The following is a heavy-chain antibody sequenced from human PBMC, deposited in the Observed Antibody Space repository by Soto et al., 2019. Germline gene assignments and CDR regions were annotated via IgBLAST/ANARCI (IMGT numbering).Heavy chain of an antibody. V-gene: IGHV6-1*01. CDR3: ARGSYYSGWV. CDR2: TYYRSKWYS. Sequence: PSQTLSLTCVISGDSVSSTSTAWSWIRKSPSRGLEWLGRTYYRSKWYSDYAVSVKSRITINPDTSKNQFSLQLNSVTPEDTAVYYCARGSYYSGWVWGQGTLVTVSS. CDR1: GDSVSSTSTA. J-gene: IGHJ4*02. D-gene: IGHD6-19*01.